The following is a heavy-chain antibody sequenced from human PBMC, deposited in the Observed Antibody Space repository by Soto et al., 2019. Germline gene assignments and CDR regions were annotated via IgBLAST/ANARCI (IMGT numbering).Heavy chain of an antibody. CDR2: INPNSGGT. Sequence: ASVKVSCKASGYTFTSYGISWVRQAPGQGFVWMGRINPNSGGTNYAQKFQGWVTMTRDTSISTAYMELSRLRSDDTAVYYCAREYYYDSSGYLGAFDIWGQGTMVTVSS. D-gene: IGHD3-22*01. CDR3: AREYYYDSSGYLGAFDI. V-gene: IGHV1-2*04. CDR1: GYTFTSYG. J-gene: IGHJ3*02.